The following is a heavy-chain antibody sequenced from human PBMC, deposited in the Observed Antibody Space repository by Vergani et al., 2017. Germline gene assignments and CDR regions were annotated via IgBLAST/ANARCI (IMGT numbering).Heavy chain of an antibody. CDR1: GGSSSGYF. D-gene: IGHD3-10*01. V-gene: IGHV4-34*01. CDR3: VRGVPLYGSGSQGRTYYYFAMDV. J-gene: IGHJ6*02. CDR2: INHSRSI. Sequence: QVQLLQWGAELLKPSETLSLTCAVYGGSSSGYFWSWIRQPPGKGLEWIGEINHSRSINYNPSLTSRVTISVDTSKNQFSLKLSSVTAADTAVYFCVRGVPLYGSGSQGRTYYYFAMDVWGQGTTVTVSS.